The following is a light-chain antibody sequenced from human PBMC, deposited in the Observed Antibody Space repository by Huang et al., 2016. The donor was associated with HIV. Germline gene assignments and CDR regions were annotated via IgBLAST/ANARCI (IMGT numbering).Light chain of an antibody. CDR3: QQSYSTPYT. CDR2: AAS. V-gene: IGKV1-39*01. Sequence: DIQMTQSPSSLSASVGDRVTITCRASQSISSYLNWYQQKPGKAPKRLIYAASSLQRGVPSRFSGSGSGTDFTLTISSRQPEDFATYDCQQSYSTPYTFGQGTKLEIK. J-gene: IGKJ2*01. CDR1: QSISSY.